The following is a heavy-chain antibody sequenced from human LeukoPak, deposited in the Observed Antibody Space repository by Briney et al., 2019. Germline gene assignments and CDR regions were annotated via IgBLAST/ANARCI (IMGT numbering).Heavy chain of an antibody. D-gene: IGHD5-12*01. CDR3: ARLSGYSGYDFDY. J-gene: IGHJ4*02. V-gene: IGHV3-74*01. CDR2: INSDGSST. Sequence: PGGSLRLSCAASGFTFSNYWMHWVRRAPGKGLVRVSRINSDGSSTSYADSVKGRFTISRDNAKNTLYLQMNSLRAEDTAVYYCARLSGYSGYDFDYWGQGTLVTVSS. CDR1: GFTFSNYW.